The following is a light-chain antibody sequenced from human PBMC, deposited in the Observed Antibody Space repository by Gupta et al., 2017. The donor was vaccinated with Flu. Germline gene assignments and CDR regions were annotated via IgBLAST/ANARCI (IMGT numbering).Light chain of an antibody. V-gene: IGLV1-51*02. CDR1: SPNIGNEF. CDR3: ITWDSSLNSGV. CDR2: EDN. J-gene: IGLJ3*02. Sequence: QSVLTQPPSVSGAPGQRVTIPCLGSSPNIGNEFVSWYQQFSGTVPKLLIYEDNKRPSVIPDRFSGSKSGTSATLSIAGLQTGDEADYYYITWDSSLNSGVFGGGTKVTVL.